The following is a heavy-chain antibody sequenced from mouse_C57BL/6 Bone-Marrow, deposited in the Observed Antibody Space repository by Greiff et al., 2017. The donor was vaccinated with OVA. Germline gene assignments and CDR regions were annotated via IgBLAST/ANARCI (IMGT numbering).Heavy chain of an antibody. V-gene: IGHV1-61*01. J-gene: IGHJ3*01. CDR1: GYTFTSYW. D-gene: IGHD2-1*01. CDR2: IYPSDSET. Sequence: QVQLQQPGAELVRPGSSVKLSCKASGYTFTSYWMAWVQQRPGQGLEWIGNIYPSDSETHYHHKFKDKATLTVDKSSSTAYLQLSSLTSEDSAGYNCASGFYYGNPWFAYWGQGTLVTVSA. CDR3: ASGFYYGNPWFAY.